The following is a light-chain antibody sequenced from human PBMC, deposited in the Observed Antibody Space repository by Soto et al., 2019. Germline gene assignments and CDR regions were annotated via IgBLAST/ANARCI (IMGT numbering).Light chain of an antibody. CDR2: AAS. J-gene: IGKJ3*01. CDR3: QKYNSAPRT. Sequence: DIQMTQSPSSLSASVGDRVTLTCRASEGISNYLAWYQQKPGKVPKLLIYAASTLQSGVPSRFSGSGSGTEFTLTINSLQPEDVAIYYCQKYNSAPRTFGPGTKVDIK. V-gene: IGKV1-27*01. CDR1: EGISNY.